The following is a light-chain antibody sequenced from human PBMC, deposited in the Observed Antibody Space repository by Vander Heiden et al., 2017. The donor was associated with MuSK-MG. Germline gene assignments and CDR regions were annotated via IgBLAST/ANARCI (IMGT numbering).Light chain of an antibody. Sequence: DIQMPQSPSTLSASVGGRVTITCRASQSVSNRLAWYQQRPGKAPNLLIYKASNFESEVPSRFSVSGSGTEFTLTISSLQPDDFATYYCQQYNSYPLTFGGGTRVEI. CDR2: KAS. CDR1: QSVSNR. CDR3: QQYNSYPLT. V-gene: IGKV1-5*03. J-gene: IGKJ4*01.